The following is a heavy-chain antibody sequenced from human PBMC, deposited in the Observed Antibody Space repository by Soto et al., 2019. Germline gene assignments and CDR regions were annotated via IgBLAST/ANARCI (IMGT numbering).Heavy chain of an antibody. D-gene: IGHD4-17*01. CDR2: ISGSAGST. J-gene: IGHJ4*02. Sequence: EVQLLESGGGLVQPGGSLRLSCAASGFTLSSYAMSWVRQAPGKGLEWVSSISGSAGSTYYADSVKGRFTISRDNSKNTLYLQMNSLRAEDTAVYYCAKGHGDYVWHYFDYWGQGTLVTVSS. CDR1: GFTLSSYA. V-gene: IGHV3-23*01. CDR3: AKGHGDYVWHYFDY.